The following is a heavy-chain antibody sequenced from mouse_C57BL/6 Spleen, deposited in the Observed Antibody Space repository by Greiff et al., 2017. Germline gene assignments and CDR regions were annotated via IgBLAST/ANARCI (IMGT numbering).Heavy chain of an antibody. CDR2: IDPSDSYT. CDR3: ASRGGYDVSYAMDY. J-gene: IGHJ4*01. Sequence: QVQLQQPGAELVKPGASVKLSCKASGYTFTSYWMQWVKQRPGQGLEWIGEIDPSDSYTNYNQKFKGKATLTVDTSSSTAYMQLSSLTSEYSAVYYCASRGGYDVSYAMDYWGQGTSVTVSS. V-gene: IGHV1-50*01. D-gene: IGHD2-2*01. CDR1: GYTFTSYW.